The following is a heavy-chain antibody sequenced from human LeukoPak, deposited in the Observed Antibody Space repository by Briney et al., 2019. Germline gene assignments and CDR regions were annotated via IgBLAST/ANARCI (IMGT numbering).Heavy chain of an antibody. CDR3: ARGLEGYSFGYFFDY. J-gene: IGHJ4*02. CDR2: IYRSGST. D-gene: IGHD5-18*01. CDR1: GYSISSGNY. Sequence: PSETLSLTCSVSGYSISSGNYWAWIRQPPGKGLEWIGSIYRSGSTYYNASLKSRVTISGDTSKNQLSLKLSSVTAADTAVYYCARGLEGYSFGYFFDYWGQGTLLTVSP. V-gene: IGHV4-38-2*02.